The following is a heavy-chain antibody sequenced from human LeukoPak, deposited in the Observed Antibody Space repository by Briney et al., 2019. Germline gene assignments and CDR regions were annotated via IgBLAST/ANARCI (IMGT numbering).Heavy chain of an antibody. D-gene: IGHD5-18*01. V-gene: IGHV4-59*01. CDR1: GGSISSYY. CDR3: ARDRSYGSFDY. J-gene: IGHJ4*02. Sequence: PSETLSLTCTVSGGSISSYYWSWIRQPPGKGLEWIGYIYYSGSTNYNPSLKSRVTISVDTSKNQFSLKLSSVTAADTALYHCARDRSYGSFDYWGQGTLVTVSS. CDR2: IYYSGST.